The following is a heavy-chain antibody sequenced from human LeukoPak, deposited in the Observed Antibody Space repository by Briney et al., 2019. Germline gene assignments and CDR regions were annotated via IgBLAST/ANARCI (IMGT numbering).Heavy chain of an antibody. CDR3: ARDYADYVGYFFFDY. Sequence: PGGSLRLSCAASGFTFNYYAMNWVRHAPGKGLEWVSSISGGGETTYYADSAKGRFTISRDNSQNTLYLQMNSPRAEDTAVYYCARDYADYVGYFFFDYWGQGTLVTVSS. CDR1: GFTFNYYA. J-gene: IGHJ4*02. D-gene: IGHD4-17*01. CDR2: ISGGGETT. V-gene: IGHV3-23*01.